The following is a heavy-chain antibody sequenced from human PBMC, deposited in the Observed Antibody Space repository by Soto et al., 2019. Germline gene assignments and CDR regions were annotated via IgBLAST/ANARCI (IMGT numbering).Heavy chain of an antibody. CDR1: GFTFSNAW. CDR2: IKSKTDGGTT. V-gene: IGHV3-15*07. D-gene: IGHD3-9*01. Sequence: PGGSLTLSCAASGFTFSNAWMNWVRQAPGKGLEWVGRIKSKTDGGTTDYAAPVQGRFTISRDDSKNTLYLQMNSPKTEDTAVYYCTTPVRYCDWLPTLRDYYGMDVWGQGTTVTVSS. CDR3: TTPVRYCDWLPTLRDYYGMDV. J-gene: IGHJ6*02.